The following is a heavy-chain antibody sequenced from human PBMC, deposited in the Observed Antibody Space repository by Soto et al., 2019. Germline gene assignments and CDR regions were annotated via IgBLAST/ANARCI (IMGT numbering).Heavy chain of an antibody. V-gene: IGHV4-59*01. CDR1: GGSISRYY. CDR3: ARAVIFPGVTVVTGYFYY. CDR2: IYYSGST. D-gene: IGHD2-15*01. Sequence: SETLSLTCTVSGGSISRYYWSWIRQPPGKGLEWIGYIYYSGSTNYNPSLKSRVTISVDTSKNQFSLKLSSVTAADTAVYYCARAVIFPGVTVVTGYFYYWGQGTLVTVSS. J-gene: IGHJ4*02.